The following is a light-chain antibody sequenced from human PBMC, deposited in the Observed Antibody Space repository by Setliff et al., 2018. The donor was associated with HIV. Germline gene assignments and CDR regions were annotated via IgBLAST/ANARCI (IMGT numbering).Light chain of an antibody. Sequence: DIQMTQFPSFVSASVGDRITITCQARQGIGTSLGWYQQKPGEAPKLLIYDASTLQGGIPSRFSGNGSVAHFTLTISSLQPEDFATYYCQQAHSFPHTFGQGTKVDIK. J-gene: IGKJ2*01. CDR2: DAS. CDR3: QQAHSFPHT. CDR1: QGIGTS. V-gene: IGKV1-12*01.